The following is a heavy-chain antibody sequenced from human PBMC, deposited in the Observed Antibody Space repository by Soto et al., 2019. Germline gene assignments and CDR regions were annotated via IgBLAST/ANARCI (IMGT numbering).Heavy chain of an antibody. CDR1: GFTFSDYY. CDR3: ARSSLTYFEF. V-gene: IGHV3-11*01. CDR2: LSGSGSTT. J-gene: IGHJ4*02. Sequence: QVHLEESGGGLVKPGGSLRLSCTASGFTFSDYYMSWIRQAPGKGLEWLAYLSGSGSTTYYTDSVKGRFAISRDNARTSLYLQINSLRVEDSAVYYCARSSLTYFEFWGQGTLVTVSS.